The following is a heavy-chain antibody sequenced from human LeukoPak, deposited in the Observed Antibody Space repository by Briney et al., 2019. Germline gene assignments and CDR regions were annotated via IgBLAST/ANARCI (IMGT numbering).Heavy chain of an antibody. D-gene: IGHD3-10*01. Sequence: SETLSLTCTVSGGSISSGGYYWSWTRQHPGKGLEWIGYIYYSGSTYYNPSLKSRVTISVDTSKNQFSLKLSSVTAADTAVYYCARVSAAGSGPYAFDYWGQGTLVTVSS. V-gene: IGHV4-31*03. J-gene: IGHJ4*02. CDR2: IYYSGST. CDR1: GGSISSGGYY. CDR3: ARVSAAGSGPYAFDY.